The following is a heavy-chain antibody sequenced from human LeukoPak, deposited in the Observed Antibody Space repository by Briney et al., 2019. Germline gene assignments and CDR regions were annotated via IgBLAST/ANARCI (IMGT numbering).Heavy chain of an antibody. CDR2: ISYDGSNK. V-gene: IGHV3-30*18. J-gene: IGHJ4*02. D-gene: IGHD3-22*01. CDR3: AKEENRITMIVVVIALDY. CDR1: GFTFSSYG. Sequence: GGSLRLSCAASGFTFSSYGMHWVRQAPGKGLEWVAVISYDGSNKYYADSVKGRFTISRDNSKNTLYLQMNSLRAEDTAVYYCAKEENRITMIVVVIALDYWGQGTLVTVSS.